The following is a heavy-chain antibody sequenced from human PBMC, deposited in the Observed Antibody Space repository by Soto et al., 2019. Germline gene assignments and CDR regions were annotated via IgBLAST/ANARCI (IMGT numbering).Heavy chain of an antibody. CDR2: LYFNGGT. CDR1: GGPINSPDYY. J-gene: IGHJ4*02. CDR3: ARGRKMTTVTTAFDY. D-gene: IGHD4-17*01. V-gene: IGHV4-30-4*01. Sequence: SETLSLTCNVSGGPINSPDYYWTWIRQSPGKGLEWIGYLYFNGGTQYNPSLRTPISMSVDTSKKHFSLKMSSVTGADTAVYYCARGRKMTTVTTAFDYWGQGTLVTVSS.